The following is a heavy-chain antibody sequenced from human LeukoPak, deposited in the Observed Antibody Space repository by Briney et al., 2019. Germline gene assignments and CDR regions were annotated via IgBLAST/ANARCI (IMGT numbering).Heavy chain of an antibody. V-gene: IGHV3-30*02. CDR2: ILYDGSKK. CDR3: ANFEGSSQAFHI. D-gene: IGHD6-13*01. CDR1: GFTFSAYP. J-gene: IGHJ3*02. Sequence: GGSLRLSCAASGFTFSAYPMHWVRQAPGKGLEWVASILYDGSKKFYDDSVKGRFSIYRDNSNHTLYLQMNSLRVEDTAVFYCANFEGSSQAFHIWGQGTLVTVSS.